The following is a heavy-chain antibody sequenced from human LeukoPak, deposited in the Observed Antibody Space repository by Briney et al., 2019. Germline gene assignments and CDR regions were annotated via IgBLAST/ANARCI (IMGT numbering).Heavy chain of an antibody. V-gene: IGHV3-74*03. J-gene: IGHJ4*02. CDR2: VNGDGSST. Sequence: GGSLRLSCEASGFIFSSLWMHWVRQAPRKGLVWVSYVNGDGSSTTYADSVKGRFTISRDNAKNTLYLQLNSLRAEDTAVYYCVRGGYGSIDYWGQGTLVTVSS. CDR1: GFIFSSLW. D-gene: IGHD4-17*01. CDR3: VRGGYGSIDY.